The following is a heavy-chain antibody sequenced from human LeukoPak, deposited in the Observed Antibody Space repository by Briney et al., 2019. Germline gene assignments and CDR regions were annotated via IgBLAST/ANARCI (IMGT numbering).Heavy chain of an antibody. V-gene: IGHV4-61*02. D-gene: IGHD3-9*01. CDR1: GASISSGSYY. J-gene: IGHJ4*02. CDR2: IYTSGST. CDR3: ARESPYYDILTGFDY. Sequence: SETLSLTCTVSGASISSGSYYWSWIRQPAGKGLEWIGRIYTSGSTNYNPSLKSRVTMSVDTSKNQFSLKLSSVTAADTAVYYCARESPYYDILTGFDYWGQGTLVTVSS.